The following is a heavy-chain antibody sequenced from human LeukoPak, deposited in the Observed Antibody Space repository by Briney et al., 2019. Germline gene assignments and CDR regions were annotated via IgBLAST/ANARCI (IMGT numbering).Heavy chain of an antibody. D-gene: IGHD6-19*01. Sequence: ASVKVSCKASGYTYTSYGISWVRQAPGQGLEWMGWISAYNGNTNYAQKLQGRVTMTTDTSTSTAYMELRSLRSDDTAVYYCARVPLAVAGTLSSDYWGQGTLVTVSS. V-gene: IGHV1-18*01. CDR2: ISAYNGNT. CDR1: GYTYTSYG. J-gene: IGHJ4*02. CDR3: ARVPLAVAGTLSSDY.